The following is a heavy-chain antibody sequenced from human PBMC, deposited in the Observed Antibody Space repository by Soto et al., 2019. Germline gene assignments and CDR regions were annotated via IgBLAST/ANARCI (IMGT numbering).Heavy chain of an antibody. CDR2: ITYSGGT. V-gene: IGHV4-59*01. CDR1: GGSISNYY. J-gene: IGHJ3*02. CDR3: ERIYSSGWYRVFDI. Sequence: SETLSLTCTVSGGSISNYYWSWIRQPPGKGLEWIGYITYSGGTNYNPSLKSRLTISVDTSRTQFSLKLSSVTAADTAMYYCERIYSSGWYRVFDIWGQGTMVTVSS. D-gene: IGHD6-19*01.